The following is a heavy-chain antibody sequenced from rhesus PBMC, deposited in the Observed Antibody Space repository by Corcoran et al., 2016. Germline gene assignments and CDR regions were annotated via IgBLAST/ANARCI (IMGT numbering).Heavy chain of an antibody. Sequence: EVQLVETGGGLVPPGGSLILSGAASGFTFRSYGMTWVRRAPGKGLEWVSGISYTGGSTYYADSVKGRFTISRDSSKNTLSLQMNSLRAEDTAVYYCAKDSSHWDYWGQGVLVTVSS. D-gene: IGHD4-29*01. V-gene: IGHV3S5*01. J-gene: IGHJ4*01. CDR2: ISYTGGST. CDR1: GFTFRSYG. CDR3: AKDSSHWDY.